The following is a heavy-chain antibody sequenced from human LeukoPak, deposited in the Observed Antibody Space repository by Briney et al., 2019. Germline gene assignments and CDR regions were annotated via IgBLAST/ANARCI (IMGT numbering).Heavy chain of an antibody. J-gene: IGHJ4*02. CDR2: ISTYNGNT. V-gene: IGHV1-18*01. CDR3: AREIKYDILTGYLTFFDY. CDR1: GYTVTTYG. Sequence: AASVTVSFKSSGYTVTTYGISWVRQTPGQGLEWLGWISTYNGNTNYAQKLQGRVTMTTDTSTNTAYMDLRSLRSDDTAVYYCAREIKYDILTGYLTFFDYWGQGTLVTVSS. D-gene: IGHD3-9*01.